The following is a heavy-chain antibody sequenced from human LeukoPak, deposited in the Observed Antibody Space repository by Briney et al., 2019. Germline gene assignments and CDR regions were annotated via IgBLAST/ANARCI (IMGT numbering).Heavy chain of an antibody. CDR2: IAGDGSVT. CDR3: ARAGVFSGGFFDY. J-gene: IGHJ4*02. D-gene: IGHD1-26*01. V-gene: IGHV3-74*01. CDR1: GFAFSTYW. Sequence: PGGSLRLSCAASGFAFSTYWMHWVRQAPGKGLVWVSRIAGDGSVTNYADSVEGRFTISRDNAKNMLYLQLTSLRAEDTAVYYCARAGVFSGGFFDYWGQGTLVTVSS.